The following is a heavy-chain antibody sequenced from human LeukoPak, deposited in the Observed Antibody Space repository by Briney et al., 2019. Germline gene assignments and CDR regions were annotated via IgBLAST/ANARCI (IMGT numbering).Heavy chain of an antibody. Sequence: SETLSLTCTVYDGSFSGYYWTWIRQSPGKELEWIGEINHSESTTYNPSLESRVTISVDMPRNQFSLKLSSVTAADTAVYYCARRAARDFDYWGQGTLVTVSS. CDR2: INHSEST. D-gene: IGHD6-6*01. CDR3: ARRAARDFDY. CDR1: DGSFSGYY. V-gene: IGHV4-34*01. J-gene: IGHJ4*02.